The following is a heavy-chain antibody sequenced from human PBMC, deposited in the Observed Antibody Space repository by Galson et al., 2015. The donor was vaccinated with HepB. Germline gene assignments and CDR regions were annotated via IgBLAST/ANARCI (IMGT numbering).Heavy chain of an antibody. CDR2: ISTSSSYI. CDR3: ARDLFSDWSLGY. D-gene: IGHD3-9*01. J-gene: IGHJ4*02. Sequence: SLRLSCAASGFTFSTYRMNWVRQAPGKGLEWVSSISTSSSYIYYADSVKGRFTISRDNAKNSLYLQMNSLRAEDTAVYYCARDLFSDWSLGYWGQGTLVTVSS. CDR1: GFTFSTYR. V-gene: IGHV3-21*01.